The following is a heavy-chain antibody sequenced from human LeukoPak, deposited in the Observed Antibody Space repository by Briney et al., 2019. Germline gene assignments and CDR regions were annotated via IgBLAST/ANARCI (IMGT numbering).Heavy chain of an antibody. V-gene: IGHV1-18*04. CDR2: ISAYNGNT. Sequence: ASVKVSCKASGYTFTGYYMHWVRQAPGQGLEWMGWISAYNGNTNYAQKLQGRVTMTTDTSTSTAYMELRSLRSDDTAVYYCARGSDLYYWGPASDWGQGTLVTVSS. J-gene: IGHJ4*02. D-gene: IGHD2-8*01. CDR3: ARGSDLYYWGPASD. CDR1: GYTFTGYY.